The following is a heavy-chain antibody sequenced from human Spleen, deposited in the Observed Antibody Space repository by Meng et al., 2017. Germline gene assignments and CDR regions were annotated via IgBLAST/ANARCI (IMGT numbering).Heavy chain of an antibody. J-gene: IGHJ4*02. CDR2: ISYDESNK. Sequence: GESLKISCAASGFTFSSYAMHWVRQAPGKGLEWVAAISYDESNKYYPESVKGRFTISRDNSKHTLILQMNSLRAEDTAVYYCARDRSWYMGFDYWGQGTLVTVSS. CDR1: GFTFSSYA. D-gene: IGHD6-13*01. CDR3: ARDRSWYMGFDY. V-gene: IGHV3-30*04.